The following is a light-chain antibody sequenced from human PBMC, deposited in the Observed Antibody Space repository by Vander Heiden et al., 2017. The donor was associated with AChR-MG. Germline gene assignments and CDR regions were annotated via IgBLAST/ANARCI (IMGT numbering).Light chain of an antibody. Sequence: DVQMTQSPSSLSASVGDRVTITCRASQSISTYLNWYQQKPGKAPNLLIYAVYTLQSGVPSRFSGSASATDFTLTISSLQPEDFATYYCHQTHTSPFTFGPGTKVDVK. CDR2: AVY. V-gene: IGKV1-39*01. CDR3: HQTHTSPFT. J-gene: IGKJ3*01. CDR1: QSISTY.